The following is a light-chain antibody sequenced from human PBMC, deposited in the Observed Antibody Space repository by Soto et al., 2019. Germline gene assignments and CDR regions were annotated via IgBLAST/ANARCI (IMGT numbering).Light chain of an antibody. J-gene: IGKJ4*01. Sequence: DIQITQSPSTLSASVGDRFTITCRASQSISSWLAWYQQKPGKAPKLLIYDASNLESGVPSRFSGSGSGTEFTLTIRSLQPDDFATYYCQQYDSYSPLTFGGGTKVDIK. CDR3: QQYDSYSPLT. CDR1: QSISSW. CDR2: DAS. V-gene: IGKV1-5*01.